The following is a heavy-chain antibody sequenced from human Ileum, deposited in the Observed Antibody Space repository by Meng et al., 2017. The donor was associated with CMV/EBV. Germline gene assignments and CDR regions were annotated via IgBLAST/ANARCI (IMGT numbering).Heavy chain of an antibody. CDR3: ARGLGYCSGGTCSPLDY. V-gene: IGHV4-31*02. Sequence: SISSGGYYWSWIRQQPGKGLEWIGSIYYSGSTYYNPSLMSRGTISVDTSKNQFSLKLSSVTAADTAVYYCARGLGYCSGGTCSPLDYWGQGTLVTVSS. CDR2: IYYSGST. CDR1: SISSGGYY. J-gene: IGHJ4*02. D-gene: IGHD2-15*01.